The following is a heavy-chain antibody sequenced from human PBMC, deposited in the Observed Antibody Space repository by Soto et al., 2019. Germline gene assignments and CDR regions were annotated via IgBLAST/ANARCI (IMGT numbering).Heavy chain of an antibody. J-gene: IGHJ4*02. D-gene: IGHD6-13*01. CDR3: ARGSEPAYSSWYVNGDY. CDR1: GYTFTSYA. V-gene: IGHV1-3*01. Sequence: QVHLVQSGAEVKKPGASVKVSCKTSGYTFTSYAIHWVRQAPGQRLEWMGWINDGNGNTKYSQKLQDRVTLTRDTSASTAYLELSSLTSEDTAVYYCARGSEPAYSSWYVNGDYWGQGTLVTVSS. CDR2: INDGNGNT.